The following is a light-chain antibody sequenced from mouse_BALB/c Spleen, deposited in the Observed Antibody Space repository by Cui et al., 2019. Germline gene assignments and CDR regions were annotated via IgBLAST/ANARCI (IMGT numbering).Light chain of an antibody. Sequence: QIVLTQSPAIMSASPGEKVTMTCSASSSVSYMYWYQQKPGSSPRLLIYDTSNLASGVPVRFSGSGSGTSYSLTISRMEAEDAATYYCQQWSSYPRGVFTFGSGTKLEIK. CDR1: SSVSY. CDR3: QQWSSYPRGVFT. J-gene: IGKJ4*01. CDR2: DTS. V-gene: IGKV4-55*01.